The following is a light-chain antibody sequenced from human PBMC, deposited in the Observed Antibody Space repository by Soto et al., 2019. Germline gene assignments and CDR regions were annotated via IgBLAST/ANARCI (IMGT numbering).Light chain of an antibody. V-gene: IGLV2-23*03. J-gene: IGLJ2*01. CDR2: EGS. CDR3: CSYAGSSTFV. Sequence: QSVLTQPASVSESPGQSITISCTGTSSDVGNYNLVSWYQQHPGKAPKLMIYEGSKRPSGVSNRFSGSKSGNTASLTISGLQAEDEADYYCCSYAGSSTFVFGGGTKGTVL. CDR1: SSDVGNYNL.